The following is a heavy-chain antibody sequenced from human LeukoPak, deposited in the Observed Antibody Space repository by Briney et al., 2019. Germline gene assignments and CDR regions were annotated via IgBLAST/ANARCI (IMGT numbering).Heavy chain of an antibody. V-gene: IGHV3-23*01. J-gene: IGHJ4*02. CDR3: AKDWTTVVTPKGYYFDS. CDR2: VSTTGAST. D-gene: IGHD4-23*01. Sequence: PGESLRLSCEASGFTFHTYAMSWVRQAPGKGLEWVSAVSTTGASTYYADSVKGRFTISRDNSKNTLSLQMDSLRVEDTALYYCAKDWTTVVTPKGYYFDSWGEGTLVTVSS. CDR1: GFTFHTYA.